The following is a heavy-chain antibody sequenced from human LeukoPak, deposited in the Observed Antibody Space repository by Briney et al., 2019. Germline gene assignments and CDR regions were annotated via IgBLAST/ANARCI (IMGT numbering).Heavy chain of an antibody. CDR2: INPSGGST. CDR3: ARVGGGAMVHPHFDY. V-gene: IGHV1-46*01. J-gene: IGHJ4*02. D-gene: IGHD3-16*01. Sequence: GASVKVSCKASGYTFTSYYMHWVRQAPGQGLEWMGIINPSGGSTSYAQKFQGRVTMTRDTSTSTVYMELSSLRSEDTAVYYCARVGGGAMVHPHFDYWGQGTLVTVSS. CDR1: GYTFTSYY.